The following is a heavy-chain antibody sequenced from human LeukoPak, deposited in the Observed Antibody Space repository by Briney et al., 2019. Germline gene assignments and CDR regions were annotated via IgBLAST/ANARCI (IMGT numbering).Heavy chain of an antibody. CDR2: ISGSGGST. D-gene: IGHD3-3*01. V-gene: IGHV3-23*01. J-gene: IGHJ5*02. CDR1: GFTFSSYA. Sequence: GGSLRLSCAASGFTFSSYAMSWVRQAPGKGLEWVSAISGSGGSTYYADSVKGRFTISRDNSKNTLYLQMNSLRAEDTAVYYCAKAAQRITIFGVVIPNWFDPWGQGTLVTVS. CDR3: AKAAQRITIFGVVIPNWFDP.